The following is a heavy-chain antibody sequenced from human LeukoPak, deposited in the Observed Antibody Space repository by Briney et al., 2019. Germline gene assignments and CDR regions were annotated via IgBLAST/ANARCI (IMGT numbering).Heavy chain of an antibody. CDR1: GGSISSYY. CDR2: IYYSGST. D-gene: IGHD1-1*01. V-gene: IGHV4-59*12. CDR3: ARRDTNDYYLVY. J-gene: IGHJ4*02. Sequence: SETLSLTCTVSGGSISSYYWSWVRQPPGKGLEWIGYIYYSGSTNYNPSLKSRVTISVDTSKNQFPLKLSPVTAADTAVYYFARRDTNDYYLVYWGQGTLVTVSS.